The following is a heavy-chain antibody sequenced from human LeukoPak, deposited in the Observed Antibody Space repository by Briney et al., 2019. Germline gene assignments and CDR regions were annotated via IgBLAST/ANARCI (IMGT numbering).Heavy chain of an antibody. Sequence: SVKVSCKASGGTFSSYAISWVRRAPGQGLEWMGGIIPIFGTANYAQKFQGRVTITADESTSTAYMELCSLRSEDTAVYYCARVRSSVGAVSYYFDYWGQGTLVTVSS. CDR3: ARVRSSVGAVSYYFDY. V-gene: IGHV1-69*13. D-gene: IGHD1-26*01. CDR2: IIPIFGTA. CDR1: GGTFSSYA. J-gene: IGHJ4*02.